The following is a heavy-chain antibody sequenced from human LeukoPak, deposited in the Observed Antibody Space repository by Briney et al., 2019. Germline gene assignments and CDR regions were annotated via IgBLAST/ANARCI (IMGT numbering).Heavy chain of an antibody. J-gene: IGHJ4*02. V-gene: IGHV1-69*04. CDR2: IIPILGIA. D-gene: IGHD3-16*01. CDR3: ARDMITFGGVTRADY. CDR1: GGTLSSYA. Sequence: ASVKVSCKASGGTLSSYAISWVRQAPGQGLEWMGRIIPILGIANYAQKFQGRVTITADKSTSTAYMELSSLRSEDTAVYYCARDMITFGGVTRADYWGQGTLVTVSS.